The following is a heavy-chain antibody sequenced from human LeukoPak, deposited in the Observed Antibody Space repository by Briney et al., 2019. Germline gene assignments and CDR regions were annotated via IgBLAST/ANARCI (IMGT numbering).Heavy chain of an antibody. CDR2: ISTSNTYI. D-gene: IGHD2-2*01. J-gene: IGHJ3*02. CDR1: GFTFSSYP. V-gene: IGHV3-21*06. CDR3: ARLRCSSTSCFWRREPYGDAFDI. Sequence: PGGSLRLSCAASGFTFSSYPMNWVRQAPGKGLEWVSSISTSNTYIYYADSVRGRFTISRDNAKNSLYLQMNSLRAEDTAVYYCARLRCSSTSCFWRREPYGDAFDIWGQGTMVTVSS.